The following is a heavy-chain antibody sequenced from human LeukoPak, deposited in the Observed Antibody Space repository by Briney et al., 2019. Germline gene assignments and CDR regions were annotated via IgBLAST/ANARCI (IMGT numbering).Heavy chain of an antibody. D-gene: IGHD2-8*02. J-gene: IGHJ5*02. Sequence: SETLSLTCSVSGGSISSSSYYWGWIRQPPGRGLEWIGNIYYSGSTYYSPSLKSRVTISVDRSKNQFSLKLSSVTAADTAVYYCARLPTGFPNWFDPWGQGTRVTVSS. CDR2: IYYSGST. CDR3: ARLPTGFPNWFDP. CDR1: GGSISSSSYY. V-gene: IGHV4-39*01.